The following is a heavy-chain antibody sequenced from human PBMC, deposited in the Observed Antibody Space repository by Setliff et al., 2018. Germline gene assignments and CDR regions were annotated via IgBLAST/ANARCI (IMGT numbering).Heavy chain of an antibody. CDR3: ARHLIWGGGGNYYDSSGYAYDY. D-gene: IGHD3-22*01. Sequence: SETLSLTCAVYGGSFSTYYWIWIRQPPGEGLEWIGYIYYSGSTYYNPSLKSRVTISVDTSKNQFSLKLSSVTAADTAVYYCARHLIWGGGGNYYDSSGYAYDYWGQGTLVTVSS. V-gene: IGHV4-59*08. CDR1: GGSFSTYY. CDR2: IYYSGST. J-gene: IGHJ4*02.